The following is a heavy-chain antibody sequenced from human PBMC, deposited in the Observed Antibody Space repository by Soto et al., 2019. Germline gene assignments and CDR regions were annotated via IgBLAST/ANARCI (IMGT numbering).Heavy chain of an antibody. J-gene: IGHJ3*02. Sequence: GGSLRLSCAASGFTFSSYGMHWVRQAPGKGLEWVAVIWYDGSNKYYADSVKGRFTISRDNSKNTLYLQMNSLRAEDTAVYYCARDSGYDPVNTDAFDIWGQGTMVTVSS. D-gene: IGHD5-12*01. V-gene: IGHV3-33*01. CDR2: IWYDGSNK. CDR3: ARDSGYDPVNTDAFDI. CDR1: GFTFSSYG.